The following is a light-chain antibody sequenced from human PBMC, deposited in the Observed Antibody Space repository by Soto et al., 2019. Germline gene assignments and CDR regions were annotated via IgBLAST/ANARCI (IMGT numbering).Light chain of an antibody. CDR1: NSDVGGYNY. CDR3: SSFTSTSTYV. V-gene: IGLV2-14*01. Sequence: QSSLTQPASVSGSPGQSITISCTGTNSDVGGYNYVSWNQQHPGKVPKLMIYEVSNRPSGVSNRFSGSKSGNTASLTISGLQAEDEADYYCSSFTSTSTYVFGTGTKVTVL. J-gene: IGLJ1*01. CDR2: EVS.